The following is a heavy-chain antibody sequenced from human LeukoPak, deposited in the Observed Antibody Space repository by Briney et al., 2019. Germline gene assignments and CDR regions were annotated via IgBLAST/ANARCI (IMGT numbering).Heavy chain of an antibody. D-gene: IGHD5-24*01. CDR1: GGSMTSYY. J-gene: IGHJ6*02. CDR3: ARIIDGRDGYNYYYGMDV. Sequence: KPSETLSLTCTVSGGSMTSYYWSWSRQPPGKGLEWIGYIYNSGSTNYNPSLKSRVTISVDTSKKQFSLKLSSVTAADTAVYYCARIIDGRDGYNYYYGMDVWGQGTTVTVSS. CDR2: IYNSGST. V-gene: IGHV4-59*01.